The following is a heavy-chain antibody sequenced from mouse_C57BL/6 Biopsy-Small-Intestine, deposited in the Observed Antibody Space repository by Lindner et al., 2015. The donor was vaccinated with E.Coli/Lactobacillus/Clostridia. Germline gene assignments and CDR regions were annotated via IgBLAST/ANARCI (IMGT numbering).Heavy chain of an antibody. CDR1: GFSFSSHG. CDR2: SSGYKGDT. CDR3: ARFGVLLPPGFYYNGMDV. D-gene: IGHD1-1*01. V-gene: IGHV1-20*01. J-gene: IGHJ1*01. Sequence: SVKVSCKASGFSFSSHGISWVRQAPGQGLEWMGRSSGYKGDTHFAQKFQGRITMTTDTSTNTAYMELGSLRSDDTAVYYCARFGVLLPPGFYYNGMDVWGQGTTVTVSS.